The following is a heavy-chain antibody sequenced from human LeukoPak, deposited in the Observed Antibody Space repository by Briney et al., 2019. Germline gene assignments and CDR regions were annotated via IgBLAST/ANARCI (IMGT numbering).Heavy chain of an antibody. CDR2: IYHSGST. CDR3: AREPFDP. J-gene: IGHJ5*02. Sequence: SETLSLTCAVSGYSISSGSYWGWIRQPPGKGLEWIGSIYHSGSTYYNPSLKSRVTISVDTSKNQFSLKLSSVTAADTAVYYCAREPFDPWGQGTLVTVSS. V-gene: IGHV4-38-2*02. CDR1: GYSISSGSY.